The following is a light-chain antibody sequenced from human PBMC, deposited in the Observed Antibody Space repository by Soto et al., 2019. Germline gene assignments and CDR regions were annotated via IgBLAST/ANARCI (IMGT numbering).Light chain of an antibody. CDR2: DAS. J-gene: IGKJ1*01. V-gene: IGKV1-5*01. CDR3: QQYYSYWT. Sequence: DIQMTQSPSSLSASVGDRVTITCRAGQYIGRYLNWYQQKPGKAPKLLIHDASSLQSGVPSRFSGSGSGTEFSLTISSLQPDDFATYYCQQYYSYWTFGQGTKGDIK. CDR1: QYIGRY.